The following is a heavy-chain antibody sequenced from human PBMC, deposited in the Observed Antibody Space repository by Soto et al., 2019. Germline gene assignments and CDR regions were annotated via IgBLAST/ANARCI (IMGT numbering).Heavy chain of an antibody. Sequence: EVQLVESGGGLVKPGGSLRLSCAASGFTFSSYSMNWVRQAPGKGLEWVSSISSSSSYIYYADSVKGRFTISRDNAKNSLYLQMNSLSAEDTAVYYCARDKGIVATYDYWGQGTLVTVSS. CDR3: ARDKGIVATYDY. D-gene: IGHD5-12*01. J-gene: IGHJ4*02. V-gene: IGHV3-21*01. CDR1: GFTFSSYS. CDR2: ISSSSSYI.